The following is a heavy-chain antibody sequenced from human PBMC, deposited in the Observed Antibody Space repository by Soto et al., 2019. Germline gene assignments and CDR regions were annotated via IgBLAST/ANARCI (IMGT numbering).Heavy chain of an antibody. CDR3: ARDYGQLNP. CDR2: ISSGSNYI. J-gene: IGHJ5*02. D-gene: IGHD6-13*01. Sequence: GGSLRLSCAASGFTFSTYTMNWVRQTPGKGLEWVSSISSGSNYIYYADSLKGRFTISRDNAKNSLYLQMNSLRAEDTAVYYCARDYGQLNPWGKGTLVTVSS. V-gene: IGHV3-21*01. CDR1: GFTFSTYT.